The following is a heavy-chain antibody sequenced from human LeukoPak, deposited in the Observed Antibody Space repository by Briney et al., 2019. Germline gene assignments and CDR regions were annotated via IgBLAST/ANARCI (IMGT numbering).Heavy chain of an antibody. J-gene: IGHJ3*02. V-gene: IGHV3-23*01. CDR2: ISGSGGST. D-gene: IGHD3-22*01. Sequence: GGSLRLSCAASGFTFSSYAMSWVRQAPGKGLEWVSAISGSGGSTYYADSVKGRFTISRDNSKNTLYLQMNSLRAEDTAVYYCAKDLPVVVITTGRGDAFDIWGQGTMVTVSS. CDR1: GFTFSSYA. CDR3: AKDLPVVVITTGRGDAFDI.